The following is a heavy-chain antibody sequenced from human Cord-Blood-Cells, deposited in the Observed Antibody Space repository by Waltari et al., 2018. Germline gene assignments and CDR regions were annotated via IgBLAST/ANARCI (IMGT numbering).Heavy chain of an antibody. Sequence: QVQLQQWGAGLLKPSETLSLTCAVYGGSFSGYYWSWIRQPPGKGLEWIGEINHSGSTNYNPSRKGRVTISVDTSKNQFSLKLSSVTAADTAVYYCARARAYYDFWSGYYTAFDPWGQGTLVTVSS. CDR1: GGSFSGYY. J-gene: IGHJ5*02. D-gene: IGHD3-3*01. CDR3: ARARAYYDFWSGYYTAFDP. V-gene: IGHV4-34*01. CDR2: INHSGST.